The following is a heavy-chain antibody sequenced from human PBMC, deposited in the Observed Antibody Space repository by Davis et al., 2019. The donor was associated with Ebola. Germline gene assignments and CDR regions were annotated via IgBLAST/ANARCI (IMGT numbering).Heavy chain of an antibody. Sequence: GESLKISCAASGFTFSSYGMHWVRQAPGKGLEWVAVISYDGSNKYYADSVKGRFTISRDNSKNTLYLQMNSLRAEDTAVYYCAKDGLSYYYDSTAWWFDPWGQGTLVTVSS. CDR1: GFTFSSYG. CDR3: AKDGLSYYYDSTAWWFDP. V-gene: IGHV3-30*18. D-gene: IGHD3-22*01. J-gene: IGHJ5*02. CDR2: ISYDGSNK.